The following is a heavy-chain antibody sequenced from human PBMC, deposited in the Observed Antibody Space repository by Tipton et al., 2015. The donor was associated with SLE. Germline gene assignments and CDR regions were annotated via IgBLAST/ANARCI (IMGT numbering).Heavy chain of an antibody. CDR3: AKDHEDYSGSFGPSYYYLDV. Sequence: LRLSCTVSGGSISSHYWSWIRQPPGKGLEWIGYIYYSGSTNYNPSLKSRVTISVDTSKNQFSLKLSSVTAADTAVYYCAKDHEDYSGSFGPSYYYLDVWGKGTAVTVAS. J-gene: IGHJ6*03. D-gene: IGHD6-6*01. CDR1: GGSISSHY. V-gene: IGHV4-59*11. CDR2: IYYSGST.